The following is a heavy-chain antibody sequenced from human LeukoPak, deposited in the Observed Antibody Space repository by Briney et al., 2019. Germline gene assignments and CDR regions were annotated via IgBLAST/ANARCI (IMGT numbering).Heavy chain of an antibody. Sequence: PSETLSLTCTVSGDSISSYYWSWIRQPPGKGLEWIGYIYYSGSTKYNPSLKSRVTISVDTSKNQFSLKLSSVTAADTAVYYCARGGWYPESFQHWGQGALVTVSS. CDR1: GDSISSYY. J-gene: IGHJ1*01. CDR3: ARGGWYPESFQH. D-gene: IGHD6-19*01. CDR2: IYYSGST. V-gene: IGHV4-59*01.